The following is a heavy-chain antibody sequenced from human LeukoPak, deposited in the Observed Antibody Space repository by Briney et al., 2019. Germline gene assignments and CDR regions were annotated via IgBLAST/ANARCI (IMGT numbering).Heavy chain of an antibody. Sequence: SETLSLTCAVYGGSFGGYYWSWIRQPPGKGLEWIGEINHSGSTNYNPSLKSRVTISVDTSKNQFSLKLSSVTAADTAVYYCARGPLGYCSSTSCRDAFDIWGQGTMVTVSS. CDR2: INHSGST. CDR3: ARGPLGYCSSTSCRDAFDI. J-gene: IGHJ3*02. V-gene: IGHV4-34*01. D-gene: IGHD2-2*01. CDR1: GGSFGGYY.